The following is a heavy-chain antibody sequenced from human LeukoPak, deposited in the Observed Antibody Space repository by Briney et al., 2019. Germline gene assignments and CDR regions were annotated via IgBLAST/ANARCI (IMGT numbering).Heavy chain of an antibody. Sequence: GSLRLSCAASGFTFSSYSMNWVRQAPGKGLEWVSSISSSSSYIYYADSVKGRFTISRDNAKNSLYLQMNSLRAEDTAVYYCARDHGRFLEWFDAFDIWGQGTMVTVSS. CDR2: ISSSSSYI. CDR3: ARDHGRFLEWFDAFDI. CDR1: GFTFSSYS. D-gene: IGHD3-3*01. J-gene: IGHJ3*02. V-gene: IGHV3-21*01.